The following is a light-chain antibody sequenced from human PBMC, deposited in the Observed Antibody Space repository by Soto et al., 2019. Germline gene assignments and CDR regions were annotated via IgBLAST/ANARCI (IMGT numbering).Light chain of an antibody. J-gene: IGLJ1*01. CDR2: EVS. CDR1: SSDVGGYNY. V-gene: IGLV2-14*01. Sequence: QSALTQPASVSGSPGQSITISCTGTSSDVGGYNYVSWYQQHPGKAPKLMIYEVSNRPSGVSNRFSGYKSGNTASLTISGLQAEDEADYSCSSYTSSSTRVFGTGTKVTVL. CDR3: SSYTSSSTRV.